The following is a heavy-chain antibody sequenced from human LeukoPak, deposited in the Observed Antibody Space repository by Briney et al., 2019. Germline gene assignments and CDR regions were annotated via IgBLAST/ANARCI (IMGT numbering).Heavy chain of an antibody. D-gene: IGHD6-6*01. CDR3: AREAARSVSFDP. Sequence: PGGSLRLSCAASGFTFSSYSMNWVSQAPGKGLEWVSSISSSSSYIYYADSVKGRFTISRDNAKNSLYLQMNSLRAEDTAVYYCAREAARSVSFDPWGQGTLVTVSS. CDR2: ISSSSSYI. J-gene: IGHJ5*02. CDR1: GFTFSSYS. V-gene: IGHV3-21*01.